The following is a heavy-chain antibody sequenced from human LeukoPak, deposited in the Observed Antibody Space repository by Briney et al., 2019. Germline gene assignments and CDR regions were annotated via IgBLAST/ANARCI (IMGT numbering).Heavy chain of an antibody. CDR3: ARDSGYSSSWYDAFDI. CDR1: GFTFSSYE. D-gene: IGHD6-13*01. CDR2: ISSSGSTI. Sequence: PGGSLRLSCAASGFTFSSYEMNWVRQAPGKGLEWVSYISSSGSTIYYADSVKGRFTISRDNAKNSLYLQMNSLRAEDTALYYCARDSGYSSSWYDAFDIWGQGTMVTVSS. V-gene: IGHV3-48*03. J-gene: IGHJ3*02.